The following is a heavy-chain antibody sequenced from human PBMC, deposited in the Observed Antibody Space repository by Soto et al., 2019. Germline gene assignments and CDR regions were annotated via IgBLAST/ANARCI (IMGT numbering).Heavy chain of an antibody. D-gene: IGHD4-17*01. CDR1: GGSISRNY. Sequence: SETLSLTCTVSGGSISRNYWSWIRQPPGKGLEWIGYIYYSGSTNYNPSLKSRVTMSVDTSKNQFSLKLSSVTAADTAVYYCAKDGAMVTTRNWYFDLWGRGTLVTVSS. CDR2: IYYSGST. V-gene: IGHV4-59*01. CDR3: AKDGAMVTTRNWYFDL. J-gene: IGHJ2*01.